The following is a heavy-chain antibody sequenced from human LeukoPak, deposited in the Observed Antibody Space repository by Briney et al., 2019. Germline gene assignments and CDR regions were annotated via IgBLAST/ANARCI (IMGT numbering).Heavy chain of an antibody. Sequence: GGSLRLSCAASGFTFSSYGMHWVRQTPGKGLEWVGFIRYDGSDKDYVDSVKGRFTISRDNSKNTLYLQMNSLRAEDTAVYYCAKDRDKGNYYFDYWGQGTLVTVSS. CDR2: IRYDGSDK. J-gene: IGHJ4*02. CDR1: GFTFSSYG. CDR3: AKDRDKGNYYFDY. D-gene: IGHD1-7*01. V-gene: IGHV3-30*02.